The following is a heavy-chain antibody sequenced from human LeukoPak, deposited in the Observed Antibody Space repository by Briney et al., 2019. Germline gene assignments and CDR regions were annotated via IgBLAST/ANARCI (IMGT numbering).Heavy chain of an antibody. CDR2: INPNSGGT. CDR3: GRGHPVVPATIPDY. J-gene: IGHJ4*02. CDR1: GYTFTGYY. D-gene: IGHD2-2*02. V-gene: IGHV1-2*02. Sequence: SVKVSCKASGYTFTGYYMHWVRQAPGQGLEWMGWINPNSGGTNYAQKFQGRVTMARDTSISTVYMELTRLRSDDTAVYYCGRGHPVVPATIPDYWGQGTLVTVSS.